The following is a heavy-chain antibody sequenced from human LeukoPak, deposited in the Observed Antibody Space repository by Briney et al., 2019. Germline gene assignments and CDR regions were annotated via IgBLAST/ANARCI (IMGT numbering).Heavy chain of an antibody. V-gene: IGHV4-59*08. CDR2: IYYSGST. D-gene: IGHD3-16*01. CDR1: GGSISNYY. J-gene: IGHJ5*02. Sequence: PSETLSLTCTVSGGSISNYYWSWIRQPPGKGLEWIGYIYYSGSTNYNPSLKSRVTISIDTSKNQFSLKLSSVTAADTAVYYCARLHGGVRKNWFDPWGQGTLVTVSS. CDR3: ARLHGGVRKNWFDP.